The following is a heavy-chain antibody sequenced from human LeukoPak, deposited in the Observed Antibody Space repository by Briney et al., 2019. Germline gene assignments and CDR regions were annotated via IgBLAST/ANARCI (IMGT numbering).Heavy chain of an antibody. CDR1: GFTFSSYA. J-gene: IGHJ4*02. Sequence: PGGSLRLSCAASGFTFSSYAMSWVRQAPGKGPEWVSAISGSGGSTYYADSVKGRFTISRDISKNTLYLQMNSLRAEDTAVYYCAPLYGDYPFYWGQGTLVTVSS. V-gene: IGHV3-23*01. CDR3: APLYGDYPFY. D-gene: IGHD4-17*01. CDR2: ISGSGGST.